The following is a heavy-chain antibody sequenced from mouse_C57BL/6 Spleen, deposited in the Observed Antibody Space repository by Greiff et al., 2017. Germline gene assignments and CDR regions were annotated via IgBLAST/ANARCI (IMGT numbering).Heavy chain of an antibody. CDR3: ARALHYGSSYWFAY. V-gene: IGHV5-4*03. J-gene: IGHJ3*01. CDR2: ISDGGSYT. D-gene: IGHD1-1*01. Sequence: EVKLVESGGGLVKPGGSLKLSCAASGFTFSSYAMSWVRQTPEKRLEWVATISDGGSYTYYPDNVKGRFTISRDNAKNNLYLQMSHLKSEDTAMYYCARALHYGSSYWFAYWGQGTLVTVSA. CDR1: GFTFSSYA.